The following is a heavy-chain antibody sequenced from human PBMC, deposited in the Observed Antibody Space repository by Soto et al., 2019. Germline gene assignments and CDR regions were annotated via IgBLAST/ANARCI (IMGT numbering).Heavy chain of an antibody. V-gene: IGHV3-30*18. CDR2: ISYDGSNK. Sequence: QVQLVESGGGVVQPGRSLRLSCAASGFTFSSYGMHWVRQAPGKGLEWVAVISYDGSNKYYADSVKGRFTISRDNSKNTLYLQMNSLRAEDTAVYYCAQLGGGSYGRHYFDYWGQGTLVTVSS. CDR3: AQLGGGSYGRHYFDY. J-gene: IGHJ4*02. D-gene: IGHD1-26*01. CDR1: GFTFSSYG.